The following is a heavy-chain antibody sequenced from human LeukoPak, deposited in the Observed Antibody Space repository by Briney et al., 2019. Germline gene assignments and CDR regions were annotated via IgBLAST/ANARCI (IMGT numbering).Heavy chain of an antibody. CDR1: GYSFTNYW. CDR2: IYPGDSDT. V-gene: IGHV5-51*01. D-gene: IGHD5-24*01. Sequence: GESLKISCKGSGYSFTNYWIGWVRQMPRKGLEWMGIIYPGDSDTRYSPSFQGQVTISADKSINTAYLQWSSLKASDTAIYYCARRRDNGMDVWGQGTTVTVSS. J-gene: IGHJ6*02. CDR3: ARRRDNGMDV.